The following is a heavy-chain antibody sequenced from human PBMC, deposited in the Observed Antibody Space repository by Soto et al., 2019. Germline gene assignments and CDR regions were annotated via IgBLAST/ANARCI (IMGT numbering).Heavy chain of an antibody. Sequence: PSQTLSLTGDRSGENVSSNSFAWNCVRQSPSRGLEWLGRTYYRSRWYSDYAVSVRSRIDINADTSKNQVSLQLNSVTPEDTAVYYCARSEEDSDYYYYGMDVWGQATTVTVSS. D-gene: IGHD2-15*01. CDR3: ARSEEDSDYYYYGMDV. J-gene: IGHJ6*02. V-gene: IGHV6-1*01. CDR1: GENVSSNSFA. CDR2: TYYRSRWYS.